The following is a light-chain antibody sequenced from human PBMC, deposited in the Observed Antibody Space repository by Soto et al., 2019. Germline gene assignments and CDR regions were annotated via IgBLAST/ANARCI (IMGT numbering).Light chain of an antibody. CDR1: SSDVGAYNT. CDR3: CSHAGSNSPFV. V-gene: IGLV2-8*01. Sequence: QSVLTQPPSASGSPGQSVTISCTGTSSDVGAYNTVSWYQQHTAKAPKLIISEVNQRPSGIPDRFSGSKSGNTASLTVSGLQPEDEADYYCCSHAGSNSPFVFGTGTKLTVL. CDR2: EVN. J-gene: IGLJ1*01.